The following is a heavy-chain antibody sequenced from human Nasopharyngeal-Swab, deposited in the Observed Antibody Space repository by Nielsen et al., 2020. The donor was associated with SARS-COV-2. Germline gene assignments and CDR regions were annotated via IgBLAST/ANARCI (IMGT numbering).Heavy chain of an antibody. J-gene: IGHJ4*02. CDR3: ARDYRAWSSGFPFDY. CDR1: GYSFTSYG. V-gene: IGHV1-18*01. Sequence: ASVKVSCKASGYSFTSYGISRLRQAPGQGLEWMGWISAYNGNTNYAQKLQGRVTMTTDTSTTTAYMELRSRRSDDTAVYYCARDYRAWSSGFPFDYWGQGTLVTVSS. CDR2: ISAYNGNT. D-gene: IGHD6-19*01.